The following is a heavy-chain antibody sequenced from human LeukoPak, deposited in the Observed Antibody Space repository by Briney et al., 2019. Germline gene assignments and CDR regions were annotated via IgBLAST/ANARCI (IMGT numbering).Heavy chain of an antibody. V-gene: IGHV3-21*01. CDR2: ISIISSYI. J-gene: IGHJ4*02. Sequence: GGSLRLSCAASGFTFSSYSMNWFRQAPGKGLEWVSSISIISSYIYYADSVKGRFTISRDNANNSLYLQMNRLRAEDTAVYYCARGVGSSWKLCDYWGQGTLVTVTS. D-gene: IGHD6-13*01. CDR3: ARGVGSSWKLCDY. CDR1: GFTFSSYS.